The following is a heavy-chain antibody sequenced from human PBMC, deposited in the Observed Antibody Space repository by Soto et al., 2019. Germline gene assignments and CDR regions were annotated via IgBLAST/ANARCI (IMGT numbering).Heavy chain of an antibody. CDR3: AHTVSGVLFDY. CDR2: IYWDDDK. D-gene: IGHD7-27*01. V-gene: IGHV2-5*02. Sequence: SGPTLVNPTQTLTLTCTFSGSSLSTSEVGVGWIRQPPGKALEWLALIYWDDDKRYSPFLRSRLTITKDTSKNQVVLTMTNMAPVDTATYYCAHTVSGVLFDYWGQGTLVTVSS. J-gene: IGHJ4*02. CDR1: GSSLSTSEVG.